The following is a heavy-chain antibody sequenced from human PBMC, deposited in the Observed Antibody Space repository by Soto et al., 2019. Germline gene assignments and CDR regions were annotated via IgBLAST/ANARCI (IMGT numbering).Heavy chain of an antibody. Sequence: SETLSLTCTVSGGSISSSSYYWGWIRQPPGKGLEWIGSIYYSGSTCYNPSLKSRVTISVDTSKNQLSLKLSSVTAADTAVYYCARHGGTMIVVVDNWFDPWGQGTLVTVSS. V-gene: IGHV4-39*01. CDR1: GGSISSSSYY. CDR3: ARHGGTMIVVVDNWFDP. CDR2: IYYSGST. D-gene: IGHD3-22*01. J-gene: IGHJ5*02.